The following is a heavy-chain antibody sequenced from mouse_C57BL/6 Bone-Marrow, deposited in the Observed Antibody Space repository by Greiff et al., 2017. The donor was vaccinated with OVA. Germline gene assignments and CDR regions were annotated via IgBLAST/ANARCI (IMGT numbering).Heavy chain of an antibody. J-gene: IGHJ1*03. Sequence: QVQLQQPGAELVKPGASVKLSCKASGYTFTSYWMHWVKQRPGQGLALIGMIHPNSGSTNYNEKFTSKATLTVDKSSSTAYMQLSSLTAEDSAVYYCAREVIYYYGSSYHEYFDVWGTGTTVTVSS. D-gene: IGHD1-1*01. V-gene: IGHV1-64*01. CDR2: IHPNSGST. CDR1: GYTFTSYW. CDR3: AREVIYYYGSSYHEYFDV.